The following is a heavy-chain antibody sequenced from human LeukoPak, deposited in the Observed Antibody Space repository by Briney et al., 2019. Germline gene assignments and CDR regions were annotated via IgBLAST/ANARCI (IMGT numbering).Heavy chain of an antibody. Sequence: PSGILSLTCAVSGGSISSGDYYWSWIRQPPGKGLEWIGYIYYSGSTYYNPSLKSRVTISVDTSKNQFSLKLSSVTAADTAVYYCARSVTTVNYFDYWGQGTLVTVSS. CDR1: GGSISSGDYY. CDR2: IYYSGST. CDR3: ARSVTTVNYFDY. J-gene: IGHJ4*02. D-gene: IGHD4-17*01. V-gene: IGHV4-30-4*01.